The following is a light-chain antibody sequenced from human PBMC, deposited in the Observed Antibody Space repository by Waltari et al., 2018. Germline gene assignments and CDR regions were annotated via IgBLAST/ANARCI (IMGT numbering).Light chain of an antibody. J-gene: IGLJ2*01. CDR1: SSNIGSNT. V-gene: IGLV1-44*01. Sequence: QSVLTQPPSASGTPGQRVTISCSGSSSNIGSNTVNWYQQLPGTAPKLLIYGNNQRPSGVPDRFSGSKSGTSASLAIGGLQSEDEADYYCAAWDDSLNGVLFGGGTKLTVL. CDR2: GNN. CDR3: AAWDDSLNGVL.